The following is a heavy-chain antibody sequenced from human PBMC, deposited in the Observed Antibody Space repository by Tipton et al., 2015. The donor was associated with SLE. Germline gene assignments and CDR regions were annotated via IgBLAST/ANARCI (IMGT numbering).Heavy chain of an antibody. V-gene: IGHV4-4*08. D-gene: IGHD3-16*01. Sequence: TPSLTCTVSGGSISSYYWSWIRQPPGKGLEWIGYIYTSGSTNYNPPLQSRVTISVDTSKNQFSLKLSSVTAADTAVYYCARTLGGIYYFDYWGQGTLVTVSS. CDR1: GGSISSYY. J-gene: IGHJ4*02. CDR2: IYTSGST. CDR3: ARTLGGIYYFDY.